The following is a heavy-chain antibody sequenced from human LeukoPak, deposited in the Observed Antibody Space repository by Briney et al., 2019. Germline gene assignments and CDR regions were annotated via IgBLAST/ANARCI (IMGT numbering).Heavy chain of an antibody. V-gene: IGHV3-11*04. CDR1: GFTFSDYY. J-gene: IGHJ3*02. Sequence: GGSLRLSCAASGFTFSDYYMSWIRQAPGKGLEWVSYISSSGSTIYYADSVKGRFTISRDNAKNSLYLQMNSLRAEDTAVYYCARVLRYFDWSDAFDIWGQGTMVTVSS. CDR2: ISSSGSTI. CDR3: ARVLRYFDWSDAFDI. D-gene: IGHD3-9*01.